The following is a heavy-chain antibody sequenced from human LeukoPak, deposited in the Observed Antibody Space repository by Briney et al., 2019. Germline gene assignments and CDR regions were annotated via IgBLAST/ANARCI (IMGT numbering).Heavy chain of an antibody. CDR3: TRGGSSYYEGWSDP. CDR1: GFTFSSYA. Sequence: GGSLRLSCAASGFTFSSYAMHWVRQAPGKGLEWVAVISYDGSNKYYADPVKGRFTISRDDARNSVSLHMSSLRDDDTALYYCTRGGSSYYEGWSDPWGQGSLVTVSS. CDR2: ISYDGSNK. D-gene: IGHD3-10*01. J-gene: IGHJ5*02. V-gene: IGHV3-30*14.